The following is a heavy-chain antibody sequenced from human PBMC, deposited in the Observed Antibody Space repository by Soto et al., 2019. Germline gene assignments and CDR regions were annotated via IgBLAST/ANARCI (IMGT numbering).Heavy chain of an antibody. CDR2: IIPIFGTA. D-gene: IGHD2-8*01. CDR1: GGTFSSYA. Sequence: SVKVFCKASGGTFSSYAISWVRQAPGQGLEWMGGIIPIFGTANYAQKFQGRVTITADESTSTAYMELSSLRSEDTAVYYCARAIGRCTNGVCYDYYYYGMDVWGQGTTVTVSS. CDR3: ARAIGRCTNGVCYDYYYYGMDV. V-gene: IGHV1-69*13. J-gene: IGHJ6*02.